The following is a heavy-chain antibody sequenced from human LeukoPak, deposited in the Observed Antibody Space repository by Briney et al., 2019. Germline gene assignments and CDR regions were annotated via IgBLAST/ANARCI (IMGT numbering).Heavy chain of an antibody. CDR1: GFTFSSYA. CDR3: AKVGDSSGYIYYFDY. Sequence: PGGSLRLSCAASGFTFSSYAMSWVRQAPGQGLELVSAISGSGGSTYYADSVKGRFTISRDNSKNTLYLQMNSLRAEDTAVYYCAKVGDSSGYIYYFDYWGQGTLVTVSS. J-gene: IGHJ4*02. V-gene: IGHV3-23*01. D-gene: IGHD3-22*01. CDR2: ISGSGGST.